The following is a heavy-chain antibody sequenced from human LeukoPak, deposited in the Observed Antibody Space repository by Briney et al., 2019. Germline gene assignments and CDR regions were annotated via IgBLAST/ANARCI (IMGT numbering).Heavy chain of an antibody. Sequence: GGSLRLSCATSGFTFSDYYMSWIRQAPGKGLEWVSYISLRSSYTNYADSVKGRFTISRDTANNSLYLQMNSLRAEDTAVYHCARRGGYDFDFWGQGTLVTVSS. CDR3: ARRGGYDFDF. J-gene: IGHJ4*02. D-gene: IGHD5-12*01. CDR1: GFTFSDYY. V-gene: IGHV3-11*03. CDR2: ISLRSSYT.